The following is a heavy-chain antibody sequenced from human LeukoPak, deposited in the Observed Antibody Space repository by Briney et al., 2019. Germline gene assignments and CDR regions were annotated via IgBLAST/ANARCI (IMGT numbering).Heavy chain of an antibody. D-gene: IGHD3-16*01. Sequence: KSGESLKISCKGSGYSFTTYWIGWVRQMPGKGLKWMGIIFPVDSDTRYSPSFQGQVTLSADKSISTAYLQWSSLKASDTAIYYCARLLTSGTNIRDWFDPWGQGTLVTVSS. J-gene: IGHJ5*02. CDR3: ARLLTSGTNIRDWFDP. CDR2: IFPVDSDT. CDR1: GYSFTTYW. V-gene: IGHV5-51*01.